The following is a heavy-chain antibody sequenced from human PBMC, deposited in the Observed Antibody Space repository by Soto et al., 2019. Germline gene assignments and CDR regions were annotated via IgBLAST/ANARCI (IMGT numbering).Heavy chain of an antibody. CDR3: ARENYDFWSGDYYYYYGMDV. Sequence: QVQLVESGGGVVQPGRSLRLSCAASGFTFSSYAMHWVRQAPGKGLEWVAVISYDGSNKYYADSVKGRFTISRDNSKNTLYLQMNSLRAEDTAVYYCARENYDFWSGDYYYYYGMDVW. J-gene: IGHJ6*01. V-gene: IGHV3-30-3*01. CDR2: ISYDGSNK. CDR1: GFTFSSYA. D-gene: IGHD3-3*01.